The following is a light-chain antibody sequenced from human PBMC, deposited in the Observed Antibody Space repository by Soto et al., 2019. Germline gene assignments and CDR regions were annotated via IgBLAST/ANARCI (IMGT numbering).Light chain of an antibody. CDR3: SSYTSRSTPI. CDR1: SGDVGGFDS. CDR2: EVT. Sequence: QSALTQPASVSGSPGQSITISCTGTSGDVGGFDSVSWYQHHPGKAPKLVIYEVTNRPSGVSNRFSGSKSGYTASLTISGLQAEDEADYYCSSYTSRSTPIFGGGTKVTVL. V-gene: IGLV2-14*01. J-gene: IGLJ2*01.